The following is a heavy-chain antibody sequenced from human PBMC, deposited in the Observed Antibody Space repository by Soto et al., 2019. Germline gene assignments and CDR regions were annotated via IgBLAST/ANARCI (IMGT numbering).Heavy chain of an antibody. D-gene: IGHD4-17*01. CDR1: GGSISSSSYY. V-gene: IGHV4-39*01. CDR2: IYYSGST. Sequence: SETLSLTCTVSGGSISSSSYYWGWIRQPPGKGLEWIGSIYYSGSTYYNPSLKSRVTISVDTSKNQFSLKLSSVTAADTAVYYCARGMTTVTPWGQGTLVTVSS. CDR3: ARGMTTVTP. J-gene: IGHJ5*02.